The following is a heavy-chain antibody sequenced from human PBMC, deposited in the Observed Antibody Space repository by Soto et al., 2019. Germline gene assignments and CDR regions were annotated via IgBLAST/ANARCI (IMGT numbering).Heavy chain of an antibody. Sequence: QVQLQESGPGLVKPSETLSLTCTVSGGSVSSGSYYWSWIRQPPGKGLEWIGYIYYSGSTNYNPSLKSRVTISVATSKNQFSLKLSSVTAADTAVYYCARTPIISRGGGVEYYFDYWGQGTLVTVSS. V-gene: IGHV4-61*01. CDR3: ARTPIISRGGGVEYYFDY. J-gene: IGHJ4*02. CDR2: IYYSGST. D-gene: IGHD3-16*01. CDR1: GGSVSSGSYY.